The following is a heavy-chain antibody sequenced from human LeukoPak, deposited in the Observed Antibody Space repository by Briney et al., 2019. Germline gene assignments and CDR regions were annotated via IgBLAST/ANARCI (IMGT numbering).Heavy chain of an antibody. D-gene: IGHD4-23*01. CDR3: ARSVVTLYWYFDL. CDR1: GGSISSSSSY. CDR2: IYYSGST. V-gene: IGHV4-39*01. J-gene: IGHJ2*01. Sequence: SETLSLTCTVSGGSISSSSSYWGWIRQPPGKGLEWIGGIYYSGSTYYNPSLKSRVTISVDTSKNQFSLKLSSVTAADTAVYYCARSVVTLYWYFDLWGRGTLVTVSS.